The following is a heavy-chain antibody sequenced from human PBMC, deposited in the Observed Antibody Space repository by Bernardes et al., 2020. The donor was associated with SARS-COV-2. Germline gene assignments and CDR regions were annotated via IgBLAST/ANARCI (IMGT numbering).Heavy chain of an antibody. CDR1: GFSFSSYW. Sequence: GGSLRLSCAASGFSFSSYWMHWVRQVPGKGLEWVSYISSSSSTIYYADSVKGRFTISRDNAKNSLYLQMNSLRAEDTAVYYCARGGGDIWGQGTMVTVSS. D-gene: IGHD2-21*02. CDR2: ISSSSSTI. J-gene: IGHJ3*02. V-gene: IGHV3-48*01. CDR3: ARGGGDI.